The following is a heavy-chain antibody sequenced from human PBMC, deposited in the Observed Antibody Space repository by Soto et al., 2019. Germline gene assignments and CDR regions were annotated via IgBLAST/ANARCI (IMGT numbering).Heavy chain of an antibody. CDR3: TRDASRDSSARGWFDP. D-gene: IGHD6-13*01. CDR1: GXTFRSFT. Sequence: GSLRLYCAASGXTFRSFTMNWVRQAPGKGLEWVSTISSNSAYIYYTDALRGLFNISRDNAKNPLHLQMNSLRPEETALYYCTRDASRDSSARGWFDPWGPGTLGTVSA. CDR2: ISSNSAYI. V-gene: IGHV3-21*01. J-gene: IGHJ5*02.